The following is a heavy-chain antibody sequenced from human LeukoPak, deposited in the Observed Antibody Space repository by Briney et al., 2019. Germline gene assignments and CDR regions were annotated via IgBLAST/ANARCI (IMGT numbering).Heavy chain of an antibody. CDR1: GGSFSGYY. CDR2: INHSGST. CDR3: ARVELATSLYYYYYMDV. D-gene: IGHD5-24*01. Sequence: PSETLSLTCAVYGGSFSGYYWSWIRQPPGKGLEWIGEINHSGSTNYNPSLKSRVTISVDTSKNQFSLKLSSVTAADTAVYYCARVELATSLYYYYYMDVWGKGTTVTISS. J-gene: IGHJ6*03. V-gene: IGHV4-34*01.